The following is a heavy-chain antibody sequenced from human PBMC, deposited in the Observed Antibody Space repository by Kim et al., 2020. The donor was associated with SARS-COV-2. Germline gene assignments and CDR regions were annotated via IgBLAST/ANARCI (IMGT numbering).Heavy chain of an antibody. Sequence: GGSLRLSCVASGFTFSRYGMHWVRQAPGKGLEWLAVILNDATNQKYAESIKGRFTISRDNSRNTLYLRMNSLRADDTAVYYCARDDDYPDNGLDHWGQGTLVTVSS. CDR3: ARDDDYPDNGLDH. CDR2: ILNDATNQ. J-gene: IGHJ4*02. CDR1: GFTFSRYG. D-gene: IGHD2-8*01. V-gene: IGHV3-33*01.